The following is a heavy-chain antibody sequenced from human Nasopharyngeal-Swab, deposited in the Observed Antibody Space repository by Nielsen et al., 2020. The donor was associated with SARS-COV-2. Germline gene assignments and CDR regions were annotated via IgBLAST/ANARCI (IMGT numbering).Heavy chain of an antibody. CDR3: ARDAAGYCSSTSCYAGTGMDV. Sequence: WIRQPPGKGQEWVGYIYYSGSTYYNPSLKSRVTISVDTSKNQFSLKLSSVTAADTAVYYCARDAAGYCSSTSCYAGTGMDVWGQGTTVTVSS. J-gene: IGHJ6*02. D-gene: IGHD2-2*01. V-gene: IGHV4-30-4*01. CDR2: IYYSGST.